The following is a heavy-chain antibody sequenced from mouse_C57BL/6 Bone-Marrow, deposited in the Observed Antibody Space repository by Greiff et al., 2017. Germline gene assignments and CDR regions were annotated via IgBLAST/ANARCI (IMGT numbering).Heavy chain of an antibody. J-gene: IGHJ4*01. D-gene: IGHD1-1*01. V-gene: IGHV1-39*01. CDR1: GYSFTDYY. CDR2: INPNYGTT. CDR3: ARWPHYYGFYYAMDY. Sequence: LVESGPELVKPGASVTISCKASGYSFTDYYMNWVKQSTGKSLEWIGVINPNYGTTTYNQKFKGKATLTVDQSSSTAYMQLNSLTSEESAVYYCARWPHYYGFYYAMDYWGQGTAVTVTS.